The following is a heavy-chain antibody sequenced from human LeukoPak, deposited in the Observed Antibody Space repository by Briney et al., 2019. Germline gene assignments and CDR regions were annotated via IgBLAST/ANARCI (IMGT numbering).Heavy chain of an antibody. J-gene: IGHJ4*02. D-gene: IGHD2-8*02. Sequence: PGGSLRLSCAASGFTVSSNYMTWLRQAPGKGLEWVSVILGGGGTYYADSVKGRFTISRDNSKNTLYLQMNSLRAEDTAVYYCARGLVLTYYYFESWGQGTLVTVSS. V-gene: IGHV3-66*01. CDR2: ILGGGGT. CDR3: ARGLVLTYYYFES. CDR1: GFTVSSNY.